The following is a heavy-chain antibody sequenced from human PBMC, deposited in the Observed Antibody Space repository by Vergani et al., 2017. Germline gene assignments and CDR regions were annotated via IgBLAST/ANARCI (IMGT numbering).Heavy chain of an antibody. D-gene: IGHD3-22*01. CDR3: ARHITMINYYYYYGMDV. CDR1: GGSISSYY. Sequence: QVQLQESGPGLVKPSETLSLTCTVSGGSISSYYWSWIRQPPGKGLEWIGYIYYSGSTNYNPSLKSRVTISVDTSKNQFSLKLSSVTAADTAVYYRARHITMINYYYYYGMDVWGQGTTVTVSS. CDR2: IYYSGST. J-gene: IGHJ6*02. V-gene: IGHV4-59*08.